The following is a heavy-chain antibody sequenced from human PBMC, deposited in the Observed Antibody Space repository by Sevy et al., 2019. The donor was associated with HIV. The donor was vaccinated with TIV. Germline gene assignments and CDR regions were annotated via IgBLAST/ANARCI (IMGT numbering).Heavy chain of an antibody. CDR1: GFTFSSYA. V-gene: IGHV3-30*04. CDR3: SGDDCSSTSCRNLSYYYYYGMDV. CDR2: ISYDGSNK. D-gene: IGHD2-2*01. J-gene: IGHJ6*02. Sequence: GGSLRLSCAASGFTFSSYAMHWVRQAPGKGLEWVAVISYDGSNKYYADSVKGRFTISRDNSKNTLYLQMNSLRAEDMAVYYCSGDDCSSTSCRNLSYYYYYGMDVWGQGTTVTVSS.